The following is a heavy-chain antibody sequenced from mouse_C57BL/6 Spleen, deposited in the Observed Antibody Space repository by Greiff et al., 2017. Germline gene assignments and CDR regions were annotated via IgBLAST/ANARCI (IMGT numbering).Heavy chain of an antibody. V-gene: IGHV6-3*01. J-gene: IGHJ2*01. D-gene: IGHD2-4*01. CDR3: PIYYDYDGYFDY. Sequence: EVKVEESGGGLVQPGGSMKLSCVASGFTFSNYWMNWVRQSPEKGLEWVAQIRLKSDNYATHYAESVKGRFTISRDDSKSSVYLQMNNLRAEDTGIYYCPIYYDYDGYFDYWGQGTTLTVSS. CDR1: GFTFSNYW. CDR2: IRLKSDNYAT.